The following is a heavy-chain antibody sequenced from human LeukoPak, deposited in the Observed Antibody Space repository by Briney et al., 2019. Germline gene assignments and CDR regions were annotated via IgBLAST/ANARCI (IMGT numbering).Heavy chain of an antibody. D-gene: IGHD6-13*01. CDR3: ARAPFSIAAGGEGNWFDP. Sequence: PGGSLRLSCAASGFTFSSYSMNWVRQAPGKGLEWVSSISSSSSYIYYADSVKGRFTISRDNAKNSLYLQMNSLRAEDTAVYYCARAPFSIAAGGEGNWFDPWGQGTLDTVSS. CDR2: ISSSSSYI. CDR1: GFTFSSYS. V-gene: IGHV3-21*01. J-gene: IGHJ5*02.